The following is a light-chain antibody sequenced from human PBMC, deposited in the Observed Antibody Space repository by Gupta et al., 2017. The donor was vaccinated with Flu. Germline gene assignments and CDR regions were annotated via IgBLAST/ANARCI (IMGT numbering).Light chain of an antibody. CDR3: EEWDENLDGPSVV. V-gene: IGLV1-44*01. CDR2: NNN. CDR1: SSNIGRDS. Sequence: TISCSGSSSNIGRDSEDWYQQVPGPAPKLLIYNNNQRPSGAPDRFSGSKSGTSASVAISGLLSEDESEYYCEEWDENLDGPSVVFGGGTKLTVL. J-gene: IGLJ2*01.